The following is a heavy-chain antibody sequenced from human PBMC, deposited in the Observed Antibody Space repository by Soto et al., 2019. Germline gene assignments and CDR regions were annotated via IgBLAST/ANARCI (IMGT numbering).Heavy chain of an antibody. V-gene: IGHV4-31*03. Sequence: LSLTCTVSGGSISSGGYYWSWIRQHPGKGLEWIGYIYYSGSTYYNPSLKSRVTISVDTSKNQFSLKLSSVTAADTAVYYCARDRSCSGGSCYGTYYFDYWGQGTLVTVSS. D-gene: IGHD2-15*01. J-gene: IGHJ4*02. CDR3: ARDRSCSGGSCYGTYYFDY. CDR1: GGSISSGGYY. CDR2: IYYSGST.